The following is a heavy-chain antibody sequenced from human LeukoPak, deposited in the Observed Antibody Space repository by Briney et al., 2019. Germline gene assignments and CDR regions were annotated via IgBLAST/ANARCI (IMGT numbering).Heavy chain of an antibody. V-gene: IGHV3-30-3*01. D-gene: IGHD2-2*01. CDR1: GFTFSSYA. Sequence: GGSLRLSCAASGFTFSSYAMHWVRQAPGKGLEWVAVISYDGSNKYYADSVKGRFTISRDNSKNTLYLQMNSLRDGDTAMYYCARDCSITSCYFDYWGQGTLVTVSS. J-gene: IGHJ4*02. CDR2: ISYDGSNK. CDR3: ARDCSITSCYFDY.